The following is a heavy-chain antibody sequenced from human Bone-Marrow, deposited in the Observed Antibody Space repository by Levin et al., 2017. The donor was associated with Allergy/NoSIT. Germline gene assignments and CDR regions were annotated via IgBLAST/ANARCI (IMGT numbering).Heavy chain of an antibody. CDR1: GGSFSGYY. CDR2: INHSGST. V-gene: IGHV4-34*01. CDR3: ARGRSYGDYGLGAVDI. J-gene: IGHJ3*02. Sequence: TSETLSLTCAVYGGSFSGYYWSWIRQPPGKGLEWIGEINHSGSTNYNPSLKSRVTISVDTSKNQFSLKLSSVTAADTAVYYCARGRSYGDYGLGAVDIWGQGTRVTVSS. D-gene: IGHD4-17*01.